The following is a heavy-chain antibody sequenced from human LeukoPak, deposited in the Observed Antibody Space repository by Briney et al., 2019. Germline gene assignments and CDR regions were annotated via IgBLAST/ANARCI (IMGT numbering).Heavy chain of an antibody. Sequence: PGGSLRLSCATSGFTFSSYWMSWVRQAPGKGLEWVANIKQDGSEKYYVDSVKGRFTISRDNAKNSLYLQMNSLRAEDTAVYYCAKTRMVRGVANWFDPWGQGTLVPVSS. CDR1: GFTFSSYW. V-gene: IGHV3-7*01. D-gene: IGHD3-10*01. CDR3: AKTRMVRGVANWFDP. CDR2: IKQDGSEK. J-gene: IGHJ5*02.